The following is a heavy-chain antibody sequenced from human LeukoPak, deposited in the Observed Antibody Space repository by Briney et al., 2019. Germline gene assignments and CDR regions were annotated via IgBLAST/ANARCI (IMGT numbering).Heavy chain of an antibody. Sequence: GGSLRLSCAASEFTFSDYYMTWIRQAPGKGLEWVSYISSSSRYTNYADSVKGRFTISRDNPNNALHLQMNSLRAEDTAVYYCARDYASSGSSDYWGQGTLVTVSS. CDR3: ARDYASSGSSDY. D-gene: IGHD6-19*01. CDR2: ISSSSRYT. J-gene: IGHJ4*02. CDR1: EFTFSDYY. V-gene: IGHV3-11*05.